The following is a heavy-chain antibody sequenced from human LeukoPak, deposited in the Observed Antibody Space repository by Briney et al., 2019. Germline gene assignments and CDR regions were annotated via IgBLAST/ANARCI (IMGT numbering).Heavy chain of an antibody. CDR1: GYTFTYYG. CDR3: ARSRRVVVPSTLNSADDYYYYLDV. D-gene: IGHD2-15*01. CDR2: INTNTGNP. V-gene: IGHV7-4-1*02. Sequence: ASVKVSCKASGYTFTYYGLNWVRQAPGQGLECLGGINTNTGNPTYDQGFTGRFVFSFDTSVSTAYLEISSLKAEDTAIYYCARSRRVVVPSTLNSADDYYYYLDVWGKGTTVTVSS. J-gene: IGHJ6*03.